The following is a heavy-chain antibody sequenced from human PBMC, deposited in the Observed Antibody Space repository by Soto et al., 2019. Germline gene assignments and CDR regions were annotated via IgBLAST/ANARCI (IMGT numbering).Heavy chain of an antibody. D-gene: IGHD3-9*01. CDR3: ATHYDILTGYYNPRGVMRY. CDR1: GFTFSSYG. V-gene: IGHV3-33*01. Sequence: QVQLVESGGGVVQPGRSLRLSCAASGFTFSSYGMHWVRQAPGKGLEWVAVIWYDGSNKYYADSVKGRFTISRDNSKNTLYLQMNSLRAEDTAVYYCATHYDILTGYYNPRGVMRYWGQGTLVTVSS. J-gene: IGHJ4*02. CDR2: IWYDGSNK.